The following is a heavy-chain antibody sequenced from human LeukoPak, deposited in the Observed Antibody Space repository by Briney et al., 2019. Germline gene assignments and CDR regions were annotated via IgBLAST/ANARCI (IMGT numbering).Heavy chain of an antibody. J-gene: IGHJ4*02. CDR3: ARAGEEYGYIAVAGNRGRFDY. Sequence: PGGSLRLSCAASGFTFSSYEMNWVRQAPGKGLEWVSYISSSGSTIYYADSVKGRFTISRDNAKNTLYLQMNSLRAEDTAVYYCARAGEEYGYIAVAGNRGRFDYWGQGTLVTVSS. CDR1: GFTFSSYE. D-gene: IGHD6-19*01. CDR2: ISSSGSTI. V-gene: IGHV3-48*03.